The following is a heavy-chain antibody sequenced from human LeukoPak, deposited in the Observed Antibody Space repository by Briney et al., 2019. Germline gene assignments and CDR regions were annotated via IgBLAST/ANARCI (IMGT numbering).Heavy chain of an antibody. J-gene: IGHJ4*02. CDR1: GFTFTNFW. D-gene: IGHD3-3*01. Sequence: GGSLRLSCAASGFTFTNFWMSWVRQAPGKGLEWVAVISYDGSNKYYADSVKGRFTISRDNSKNTLYLQMNSLRAEDTAVYYCARDPFDFWSGYYSYYFDYWGQGTLVTVSS. CDR3: ARDPFDFWSGYYSYYFDY. CDR2: ISYDGSNK. V-gene: IGHV3-30*03.